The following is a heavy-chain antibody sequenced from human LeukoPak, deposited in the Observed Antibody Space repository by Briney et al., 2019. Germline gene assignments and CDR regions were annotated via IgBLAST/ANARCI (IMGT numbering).Heavy chain of an antibody. Sequence: ASVKVSCKVSGYTLTELSMHWVRQAPGKGLEWMGGFDPEYGETIYAQKFQGRVTMTEDTSTDTAYMELSSLRSEDTAVYYCATDRGGLDPTMTTVTSGWFDPWGQGTLVTVSS. CDR1: GYTLTELS. J-gene: IGHJ5*02. CDR2: FDPEYGET. CDR3: ATDRGGLDPTMTTVTSGWFDP. D-gene: IGHD4-17*01. V-gene: IGHV1-24*01.